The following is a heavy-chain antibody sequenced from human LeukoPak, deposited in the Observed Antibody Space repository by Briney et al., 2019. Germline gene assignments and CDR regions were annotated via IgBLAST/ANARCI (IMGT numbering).Heavy chain of an antibody. D-gene: IGHD5-12*01. CDR1: GGSISSSSYY. V-gene: IGHV4-39*02. CDR2: IYYSGST. J-gene: IGHJ4*02. CDR3: ARDCGYDKFDY. Sequence: SETLSLTCTVSGGSISSSSYYWGWIRQPPGKGLEWIGSIYYSGSTYYNPSLKSRVTISVDTSKNQFSLKLSSVTAADTAVYYCARDCGYDKFDYWGQGTLVTVSS.